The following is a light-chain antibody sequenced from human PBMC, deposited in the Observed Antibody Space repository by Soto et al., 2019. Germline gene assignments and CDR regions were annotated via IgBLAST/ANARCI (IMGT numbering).Light chain of an antibody. Sequence: EIVMTQSPATLSVSPGEGATLSCKASQNAYNNLAWYQQRPGQPPRLLIYDASTRATGISARFSGSGYGTEFTLTISSLQSEDFAVYFCQQCTNWPLTFGGGTKV. CDR3: QQCTNWPLT. CDR2: DAS. CDR1: QNAYNN. J-gene: IGKJ4*01. V-gene: IGKV3-15*01.